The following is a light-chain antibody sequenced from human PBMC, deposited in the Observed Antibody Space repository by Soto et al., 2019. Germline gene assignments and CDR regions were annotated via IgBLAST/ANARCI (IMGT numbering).Light chain of an antibody. V-gene: IGKV3-11*01. J-gene: IGKJ1*01. CDR2: DDS. Sequence: EIVLTQSPATLSLSPWERATLSCRASQSITNYLAWYQQKPGQAPRLLIYDDSPRATGIPARFSGSGSGTDFTLTISSLEPEDFAVYYCQQRSNWPLTFGQGTKVDIK. CDR1: QSITNY. CDR3: QQRSNWPLT.